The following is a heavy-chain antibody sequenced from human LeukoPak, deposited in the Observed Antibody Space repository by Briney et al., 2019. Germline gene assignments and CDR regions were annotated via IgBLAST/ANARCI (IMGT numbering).Heavy chain of an antibody. CDR2: MSGSDTGS. CDR3: AKDARSFGGTYFDY. CDR1: GFTVSSNY. V-gene: IGHV3-23*01. D-gene: IGHD4-23*01. J-gene: IGHJ4*02. Sequence: PGGSLRLSCAASGFTVSSNYMSWVRQAPGKGLGWVSAMSGSDTGSWYADSVKGRFTISRDTSKTTLYLQMNSLRAEDTAIYYCAKDARSFGGTYFDYWGQGIQVTVSS.